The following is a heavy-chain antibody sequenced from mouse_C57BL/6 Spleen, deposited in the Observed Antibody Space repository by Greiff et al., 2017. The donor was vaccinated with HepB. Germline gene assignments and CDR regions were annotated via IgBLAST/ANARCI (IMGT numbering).Heavy chain of an antibody. Sequence: VQLQESGAELARPGASVKLSCKASGYTFTSYGISWVKQRTGQGLEWIGEIYPRSGNTYYNEKFKGKATLTADKSSSTAYMELRSLTSEDSAVYFCAREITTVVATNYFDYWGQGTTLTVSS. CDR1: GYTFTSYG. V-gene: IGHV1-81*01. J-gene: IGHJ2*01. CDR2: IYPRSGNT. D-gene: IGHD1-1*01. CDR3: AREITTVVATNYFDY.